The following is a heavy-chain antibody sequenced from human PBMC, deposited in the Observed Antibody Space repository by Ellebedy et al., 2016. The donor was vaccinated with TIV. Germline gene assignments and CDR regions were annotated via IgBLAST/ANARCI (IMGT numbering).Heavy chain of an antibody. Sequence: GGSLRLXCAASGFTFSSYGMHWVRQAPGKGLEWVAVISYDGSNKYYADSVKGRFTISRDNSKNTLYLQMNSLRAEDTAVYYCAKNLMYSYYGMDVWGQGTTVTVSS. CDR1: GFTFSSYG. J-gene: IGHJ6*02. CDR2: ISYDGSNK. D-gene: IGHD2-8*01. V-gene: IGHV3-30*18. CDR3: AKNLMYSYYGMDV.